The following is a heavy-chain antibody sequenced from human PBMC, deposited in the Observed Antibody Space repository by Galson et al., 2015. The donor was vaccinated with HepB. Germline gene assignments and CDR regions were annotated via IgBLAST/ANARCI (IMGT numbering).Heavy chain of an antibody. D-gene: IGHD2-2*01. J-gene: IGHJ3*02. CDR2: ISGSGGST. V-gene: IGHV3-23*01. CDR1: GFTFSSYA. CDR3: ANLPEVPAAIFGAFDI. Sequence: SLRLSCAASGFTFSSYAMSWVRQAPGKGLEWVSAISGSGGSTYYADSVKGRFTISRDNSKNTLYLQMNSLRAEDTAVYYCANLPEVPAAIFGAFDIWGQGTMVTVSS.